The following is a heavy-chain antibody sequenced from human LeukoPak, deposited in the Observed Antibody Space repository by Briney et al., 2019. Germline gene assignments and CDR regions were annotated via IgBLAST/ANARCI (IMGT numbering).Heavy chain of an antibody. CDR3: ARLEGLQLRASFDY. CDR1: GYSFTSYW. J-gene: IGHJ4*02. V-gene: IGHV5-51*01. Sequence: GESLKISCKGSGYSFTSYWIGWVRQMPGKGLEWMGIIYLGDSDTKYSPSFQGQVTISADKSIGTAYVHWSSLKASDTAMYYCARLEGLQLRASFDYWGQGTQVTVSS. D-gene: IGHD1-1*01. CDR2: IYLGDSDT.